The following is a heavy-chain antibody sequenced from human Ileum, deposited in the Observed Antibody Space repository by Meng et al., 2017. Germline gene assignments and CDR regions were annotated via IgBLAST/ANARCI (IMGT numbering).Heavy chain of an antibody. CDR3: ARALVVVAATDAFDI. D-gene: IGHD2-15*01. V-gene: IGHV1-8*03. Sequence: ASVKVSCKASGYTFTSYDINWLRQATGQGLEWMGWMNPNSGNTGYAQKFQGRVTITRNTSISTAYMELSSLRSEDTAVYYCARALVVVAATDAFDIWGQGTMVTVSS. CDR2: MNPNSGNT. CDR1: GYTFTSYD. J-gene: IGHJ3*02.